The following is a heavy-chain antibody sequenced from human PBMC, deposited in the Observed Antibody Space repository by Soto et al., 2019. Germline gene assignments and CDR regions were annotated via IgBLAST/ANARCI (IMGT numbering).Heavy chain of an antibody. Sequence: XGSLRLSCAACGFTFSSYSMNWVRQAPGKGLEWVSSISSSSSYIYYADSVKGRFTISRDNAKNSLYLQMNSLRAEDTAVYYCARGERIAVAGTGDYYYGMDVWGQGTTVTGSS. D-gene: IGHD6-19*01. V-gene: IGHV3-21*01. J-gene: IGHJ6*02. CDR3: ARGERIAVAGTGDYYYGMDV. CDR2: ISSSSSYI. CDR1: GFTFSSYS.